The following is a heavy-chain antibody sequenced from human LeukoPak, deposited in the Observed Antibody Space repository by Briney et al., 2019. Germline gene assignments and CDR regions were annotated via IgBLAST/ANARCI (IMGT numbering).Heavy chain of an antibody. D-gene: IGHD2-2*01. Sequence: SVKVSCKASGGTFSSYAISWVRQAPGQGLEWMGGIIPIFGTANYAQKFQGRVTITADESTSTAYMELSSLRSEDTAVYYCARGISSGYCSSTSCYWYVYWGQGTLVTVSS. V-gene: IGHV1-69*13. CDR3: ARGISSGYCSSTSCYWYVY. CDR1: GGTFSSYA. CDR2: IIPIFGTA. J-gene: IGHJ4*02.